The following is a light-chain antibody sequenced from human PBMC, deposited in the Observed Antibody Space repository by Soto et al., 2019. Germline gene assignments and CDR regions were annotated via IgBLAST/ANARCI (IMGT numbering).Light chain of an antibody. Sequence: DIQMTQSPSTLSASVGDRVTITCRASQSISNWLAWYQQKPGKAPKLLINDASSLERGVPSRFSGSGSGTEFTPTIISLQPDNFATYYCQHYNTYSRTFGQGTNVEIK. J-gene: IGKJ1*01. V-gene: IGKV1-5*01. CDR1: QSISNW. CDR2: DAS. CDR3: QHYNTYSRT.